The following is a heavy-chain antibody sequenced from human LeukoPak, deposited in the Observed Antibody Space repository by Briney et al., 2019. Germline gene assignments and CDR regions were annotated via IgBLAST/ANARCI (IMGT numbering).Heavy chain of an antibody. J-gene: IGHJ5*02. Sequence: SETLSLTCTVSGGSISSSSYYWGWIRQPPGKGLEWIGSIYYSGSTYYNPSLKSRVTISVGTSKNQFSLKLSSVTAADTAVYYCARQKSPLIRASNWFDPWGQGTLVTVSS. CDR2: IYYSGST. CDR3: ARQKSPLIRASNWFDP. CDR1: GGSISSSSYY. V-gene: IGHV4-39*01. D-gene: IGHD3-22*01.